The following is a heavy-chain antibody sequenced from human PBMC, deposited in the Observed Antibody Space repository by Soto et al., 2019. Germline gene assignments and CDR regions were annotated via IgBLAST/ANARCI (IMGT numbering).Heavy chain of an antibody. CDR1: GLTFSNYA. CDR3: AKDRRVAAHLYYYGMDV. V-gene: IGHV3-30*18. D-gene: IGHD6-6*01. J-gene: IGHJ6*02. CDR2: ISYNSSNK. Sequence: PGRSLRLSCAASGLTFSNYAMSWFRQAPGGGLEWVASISYNSSNKYYADSVKGRFTISRDNSKNTLYLQMNSLRAEDTAVYYCAKDRRVAAHLYYYGMDVWGQGTTVTVSS.